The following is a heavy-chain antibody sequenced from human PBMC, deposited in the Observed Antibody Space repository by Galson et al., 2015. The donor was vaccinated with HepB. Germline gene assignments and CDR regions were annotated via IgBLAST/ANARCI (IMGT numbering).Heavy chain of an antibody. J-gene: IGHJ6*03. Sequence: SLRLSCAASGFTFSSYAMSWVRQAPGKGLEWVSAISGSGGSTYYADSVKGRFTISRDNSKNTLYLQMNSLRAEDTAVYYCAKKGDYTNYYYYYYYMDVWGKGTTVTVSS. CDR2: ISGSGGST. CDR1: GFTFSSYA. V-gene: IGHV3-23*01. CDR3: AKKGDYTNYYYYYYYMDV. D-gene: IGHD4-17*01.